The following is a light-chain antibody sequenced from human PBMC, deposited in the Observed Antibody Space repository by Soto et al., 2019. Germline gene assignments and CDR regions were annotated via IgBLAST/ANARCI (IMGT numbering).Light chain of an antibody. CDR2: EVS. V-gene: IGLV2-14*01. J-gene: IGLJ1*01. Sequence: QSVLTQPASVSGSPGQSITISCSGTRSDVGGYNYVSWYQHHPGKAPKLIIYEVSHRPSGVSNRFSGSKSGNTASLTISGLQGEDEADYYCSSYTSSSTLYVFGTGTKVTVL. CDR1: RSDVGGYNY. CDR3: SSYTSSSTLYV.